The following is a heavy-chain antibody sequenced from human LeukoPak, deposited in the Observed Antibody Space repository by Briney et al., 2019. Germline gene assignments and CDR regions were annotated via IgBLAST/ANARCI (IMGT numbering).Heavy chain of an antibody. D-gene: IGHD3-16*01. V-gene: IGHV1-2*06. Sequence: ASVKVSCEASGYTFTGYYMHWVRQAPGQGLEWMGRTNPNSGGTNYAQKFQGRVTMTRDTSISTAYMELSRLRSDDTAVYYCAREGAYLNAFDIWGQGTMVTVSS. J-gene: IGHJ3*02. CDR2: TNPNSGGT. CDR1: GYTFTGYY. CDR3: AREGAYLNAFDI.